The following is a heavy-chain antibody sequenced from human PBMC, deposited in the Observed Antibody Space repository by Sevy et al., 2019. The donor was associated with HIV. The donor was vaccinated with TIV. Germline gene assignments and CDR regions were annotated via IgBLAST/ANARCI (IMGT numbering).Heavy chain of an antibody. CDR2: IKEDGSEK. CDR3: ARGPF. V-gene: IGHV3-7*01. J-gene: IGHJ4*01. CDR1: GFMFSGVW. Sequence: GGSLRLSCAASGFMFSGVWMSWVRQAPGKIPELVANIKEDGSEKSYEDSVKGRFTISRDNAKNSLFLQMDSLRVEDRAVYYCARGPFWGPGALVTVSS.